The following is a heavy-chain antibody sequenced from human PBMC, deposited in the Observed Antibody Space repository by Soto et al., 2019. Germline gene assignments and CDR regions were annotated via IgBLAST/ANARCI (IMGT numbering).Heavy chain of an antibody. CDR1: GGSISFYS. CDR3: TRPRHYDDY. Sequence: SETLSLTCTVSGGSISFYSWTWIWQRPGKGQDWIGYVYYSGSSNYSHSLTSRVTMSIDAYKNQFSLSLTSVTAADTAVYFCTRPRHYDDYWGQGILVTVSS. CDR2: VYYSGSS. J-gene: IGHJ4*02. V-gene: IGHV4-59*01.